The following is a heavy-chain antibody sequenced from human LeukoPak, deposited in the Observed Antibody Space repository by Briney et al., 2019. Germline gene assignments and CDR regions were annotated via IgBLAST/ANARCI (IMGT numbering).Heavy chain of an antibody. Sequence: PGGSLRLSCEAFGFTFSSYAMHWVRQAPGKGLEWVAVISYSGGAQKFYADSVNGRFTISRDNSKNTLYVQMNSLRDEDTAVYYCAKDQRWESPHYLDSWGQGTLVTVSS. J-gene: IGHJ4*02. CDR3: AKDQRWESPHYLDS. CDR1: GFTFSSYA. D-gene: IGHD1-26*01. CDR2: ISYSGGAQK. V-gene: IGHV3-30*04.